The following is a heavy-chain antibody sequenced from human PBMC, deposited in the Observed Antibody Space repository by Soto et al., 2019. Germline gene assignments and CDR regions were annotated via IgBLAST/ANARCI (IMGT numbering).Heavy chain of an antibody. D-gene: IGHD2-21*01. CDR3: ARKVVGSTSRPDYWYFDL. CDR1: GFTFINYA. CDR2: ISGGGDAT. V-gene: IGHV3-23*01. J-gene: IGHJ2*01. Sequence: EVQLLESGGDSVQPGGSVRLSCAGSGFTFINYAMNWVRQAPGKGLEWVSTISGGGDATFFADSVRGRFTCSRDNSQNTVTLQMNSLGVDDTAVYYCARKVVGSTSRPDYWYFDLWGRGTLVTVSS.